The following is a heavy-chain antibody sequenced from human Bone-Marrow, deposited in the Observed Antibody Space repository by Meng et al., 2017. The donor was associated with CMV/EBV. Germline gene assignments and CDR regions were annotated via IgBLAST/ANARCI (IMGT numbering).Heavy chain of an antibody. D-gene: IGHD6-19*01. J-gene: IGHJ4*02. CDR3: AKDTSGWTNHFDY. CDR2: ISWNSGSI. CDR1: GFTFDDYA. Sequence: SLKISCAASGFTFDDYAMHWVRQAPGKGLEWVSGISWNSGSIGYADSVKGRFTISRDNSKNTLYLQMNSLRVEDTAVYYCAKDTSGWTNHFDYWGQGTLVTVSS. V-gene: IGHV3-9*01.